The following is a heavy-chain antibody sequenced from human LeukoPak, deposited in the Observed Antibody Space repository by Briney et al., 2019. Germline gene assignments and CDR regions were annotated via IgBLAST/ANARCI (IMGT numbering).Heavy chain of an antibody. CDR1: GGSFSGYY. CDR3: ARQRSIYDYVWGSYRHILDY. J-gene: IGHJ4*02. D-gene: IGHD3-16*02. CDR2: INHSGST. Sequence: PSETLSLTCAVYGGSFSGYYWSWIRQPPGKGLEWIGEINHSGSTNYSPSLKSRVTISVDTSKNQFSLKLSSVTAADTAVYYCARQRSIYDYVWGSYRHILDYWGQGTLVTVSS. V-gene: IGHV4-34*01.